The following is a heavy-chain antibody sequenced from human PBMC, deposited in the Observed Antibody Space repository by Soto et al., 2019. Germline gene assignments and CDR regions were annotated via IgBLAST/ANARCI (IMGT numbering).Heavy chain of an antibody. V-gene: IGHV3-21*01. D-gene: IGHD2-2*03. CDR1: GFTFSSYT. CDR2: ISSSRTYI. Sequence: LRLSCSASGFTFSSYTMGLVRQAPFNGLEWVSSISSSRTYIYYADSVKGRFTISRDNAKNSLYLQMNSLRAEDTAVYYCARVYEGGYCSSTSCHADYWGQGTLVTVSS. CDR3: ARVYEGGYCSSTSCHADY. J-gene: IGHJ4*02.